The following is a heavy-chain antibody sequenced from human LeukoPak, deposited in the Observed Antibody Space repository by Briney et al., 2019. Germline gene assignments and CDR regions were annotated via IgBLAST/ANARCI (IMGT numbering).Heavy chain of an antibody. V-gene: IGHV1-8*01. Sequence: GASVKVSCKASGYSFTSYDINWVRQATGQGLEWMGWMNPDTGKTGYAQKFQGRVTMTRDTSISTAYMELSSLTSEDTAVYYCASGRTPKVAGLEGSWGQGTLVTVSS. CDR2: MNPDTGKT. D-gene: IGHD6-19*01. CDR1: GYSFTSYD. J-gene: IGHJ5*02. CDR3: ASGRTPKVAGLEGS.